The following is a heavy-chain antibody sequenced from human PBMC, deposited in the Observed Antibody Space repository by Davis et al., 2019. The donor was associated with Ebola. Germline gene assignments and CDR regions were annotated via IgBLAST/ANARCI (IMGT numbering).Heavy chain of an antibody. Sequence: PGGSLRLSCAASGFTFSSYWMSWVGQAPGKGLEWVANIKQDGSEKYYVDSVKGRFTISRDNAKNTLYLQMNSLRAEDTAVYYCAKDISPHIGVIVTQVDYWGQGTLVTVSS. CDR1: GFTFSSYW. J-gene: IGHJ4*02. V-gene: IGHV3-7*03. CDR3: AKDISPHIGVIVTQVDY. CDR2: IKQDGSEK. D-gene: IGHD3-10*01.